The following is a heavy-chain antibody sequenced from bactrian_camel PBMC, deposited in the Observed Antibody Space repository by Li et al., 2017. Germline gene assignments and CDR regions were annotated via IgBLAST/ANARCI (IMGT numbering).Heavy chain of an antibody. J-gene: IGHJ4*01. CDR3: AADELWIGYIARPPLECPAQY. V-gene: IGHV3S53*01. Sequence: HVQLVESGGGLVQPGGSLRLSCVVSGYTYSSACMGWFRQAPGKERKGVAVIDSDGYTSYADSVKGRFTISQDIAENTLYLQMDNLKPEDSAIYYCAADELWIGYIARPPLECPAQYWGRGTQVTVS. CDR2: IDSDGYT. CDR1: GYTYSSAC. D-gene: IGHD1*01.